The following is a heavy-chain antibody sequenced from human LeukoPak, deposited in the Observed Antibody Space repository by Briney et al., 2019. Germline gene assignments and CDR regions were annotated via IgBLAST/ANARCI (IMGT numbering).Heavy chain of an antibody. CDR2: IQHSGST. Sequence: PSQTLSLTCTVSGGSVNSGDYYWSWIRQHPGMGLEWIGYIQHSGSTHYNPSLRSRITISLDTSKNQFSLKLSSVTAADTAVYYCARELGLSWSFDYWGQGALVTVSS. V-gene: IGHV4-31*03. J-gene: IGHJ4*02. D-gene: IGHD3-16*01. CDR3: ARELGLSWSFDY. CDR1: GGSVNSGDYY.